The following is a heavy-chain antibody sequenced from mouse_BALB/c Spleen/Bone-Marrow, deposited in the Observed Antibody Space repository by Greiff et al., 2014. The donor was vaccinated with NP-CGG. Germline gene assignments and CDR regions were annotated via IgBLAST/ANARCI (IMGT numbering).Heavy chain of an antibody. V-gene: IGHV1-54*01. CDR2: INPGIGGT. Sequence: QVQLQQSGDELVRPGTSVKVSCKASGYAFTNYLIEWFKQRPGQGLEWIGRINPGIGGTTYNAKFKGKATLTADKSSTTAYMQLSSLTSDDSAVYFCARFTRDYWGQGTTLTVS. CDR1: GYAFTNYL. CDR3: ARFTRDY. J-gene: IGHJ2*01.